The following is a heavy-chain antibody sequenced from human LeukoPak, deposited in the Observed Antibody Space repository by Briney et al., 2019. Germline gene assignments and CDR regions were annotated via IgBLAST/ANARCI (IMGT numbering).Heavy chain of an antibody. CDR3: ARDYGTGPAAY. J-gene: IGHJ4*02. D-gene: IGHD3-10*01. V-gene: IGHV1-18*01. Sequence: ASVKVSCKASGGTFSSYAISWVRQAPGQGLEWMGWISAYNGNTNYAQKLQGRVTMTTDTSTSTAYMELRSLRSDDTAVYYCARDYGTGPAAYWGQGTLVTVSS. CDR1: GGTFSSYA. CDR2: ISAYNGNT.